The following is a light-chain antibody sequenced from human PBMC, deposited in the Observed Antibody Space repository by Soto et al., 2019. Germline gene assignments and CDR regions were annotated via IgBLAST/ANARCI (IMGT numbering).Light chain of an antibody. J-gene: IGLJ2*01. CDR3: QTWGTGAVV. CDR1: SGHSSYA. CDR2: LNSDGSH. V-gene: IGLV4-69*01. Sequence: QPVLTQSPSASASLGASVKLTCTLSSGHSSYAIAWHQQQPAKGPRYLMKLNSDGSHSKGDGIPDRFSGSSSGAERYLTSPSPQSEDEADYYCQTWGTGAVVFGGGTKLTVL.